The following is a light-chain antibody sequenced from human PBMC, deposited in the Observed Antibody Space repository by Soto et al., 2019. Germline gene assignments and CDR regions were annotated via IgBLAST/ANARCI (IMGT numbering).Light chain of an antibody. Sequence: IQLTQSPSSLSASVGDRVTITCRASQGVRSYLAWFQQRPGKAPKLLIFGASTLQNGVPARFSGGGFGTEFTLTITSLQPEDFATYDCQQVYPYPRTFGQGTKVEIK. CDR2: GAS. CDR1: QGVRSY. V-gene: IGKV1-9*01. J-gene: IGKJ1*01. CDR3: QQVYPYPRT.